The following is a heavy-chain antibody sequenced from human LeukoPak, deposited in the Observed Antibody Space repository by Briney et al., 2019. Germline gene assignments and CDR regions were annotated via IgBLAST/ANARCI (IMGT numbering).Heavy chain of an antibody. J-gene: IGHJ4*02. CDR3: ARAPARITIFGVAPGGFDY. V-gene: IGHV3-7*01. CDR2: IKQDGSEK. D-gene: IGHD3-3*01. CDR1: GLTFSSYW. Sequence: PGGSLRLSCAASGLTFSSYWMSWVRQAPGKGLEWVANIKQDGSEKYYVDSVKGRFTISRDNAKNSLYLQMNSLRAEDTAVYYCARAPARITIFGVAPGGFDYWGQGTLVTVSS.